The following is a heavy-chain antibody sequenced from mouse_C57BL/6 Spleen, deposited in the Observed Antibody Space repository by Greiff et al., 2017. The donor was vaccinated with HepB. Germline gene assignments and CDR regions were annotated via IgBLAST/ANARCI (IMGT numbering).Heavy chain of an antibody. V-gene: IGHV6-3*01. CDR2: IRLKSDNYAT. D-gene: IGHD1-1*01. CDR3: TSRTTVVSYYFDY. CDR1: GFTFSNYW. Sequence: EVQLVESGGGLVQPGGSMKLSCVASGFTFSNYWMNWVRQSPEKGLEWVAQIRLKSDNYATHYAESVKGRFTISRDDSKSSVYLQMNNLRAEDTGIYYCTSRTTVVSYYFDYWGQGTTLTVSS. J-gene: IGHJ2*01.